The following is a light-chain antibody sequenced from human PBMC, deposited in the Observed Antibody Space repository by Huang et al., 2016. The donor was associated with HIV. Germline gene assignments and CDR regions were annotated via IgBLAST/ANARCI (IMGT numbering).Light chain of an antibody. V-gene: IGKV4-1*01. J-gene: IGKJ2*01. CDR2: WAS. CDR1: QSVLYSSNNKNY. Sequence: DIVMTQSPDSLAVSLGERATINCKSTQSVLYSSNNKNYLAWYQQKPGQPPKLLIYWASTREFGVPDRFSGSESGTYFTLTISSLQAEDVAVYYCQQYYSTPHTFGQGTKLEIK. CDR3: QQYYSTPHT.